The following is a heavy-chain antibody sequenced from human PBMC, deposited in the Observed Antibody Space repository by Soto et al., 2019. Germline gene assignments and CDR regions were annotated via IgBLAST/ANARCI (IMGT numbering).Heavy chain of an antibody. Sequence: GAXVKVSCKASGYTFTSYAMHWVRQAPGQRLEWMGWINAGNGNTKYSQKFQGRVAITRDTSASTAYMELSSLRSEDTAVYYCARDRQQTNGFDPWGQGTLVTLSS. V-gene: IGHV1-3*01. J-gene: IGHJ5*02. D-gene: IGHD6-13*01. CDR3: ARDRQQTNGFDP. CDR1: GYTFTSYA. CDR2: INAGNGNT.